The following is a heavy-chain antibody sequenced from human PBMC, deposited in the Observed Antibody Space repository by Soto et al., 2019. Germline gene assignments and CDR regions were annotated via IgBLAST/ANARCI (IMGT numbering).Heavy chain of an antibody. J-gene: IGHJ6*03. V-gene: IGHV1-69*04. Sequence: GASVNVSCKASGGTFSSYTISSVRQAPGQGLEWMGRIIPILGIANYAQKFQGRVTITADKSTSTAYMELSSLRSEDTAVYYCARDMEYYYYMDVWGKGTTVTVSS. CDR1: GGTFSSYT. CDR3: ARDMEYYYYMDV. CDR2: IIPILGIA. D-gene: IGHD1-1*01.